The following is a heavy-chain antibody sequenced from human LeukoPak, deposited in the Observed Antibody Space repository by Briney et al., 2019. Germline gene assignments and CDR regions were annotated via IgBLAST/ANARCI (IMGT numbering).Heavy chain of an antibody. CDR2: IDWGDDK. J-gene: IGHJ4*02. Sequence: SGPALVKPTETLTLTCTFSGFSLSTSGVCVSWIRQPPWKALEWLARIDWGDDKYYSTSLKTRLTISKDTSKNQVVLTMTNMDPVDTATYYCARNTSSTSFNFDYWGQGTLVTVSS. V-gene: IGHV2-70*11. D-gene: IGHD2-2*01. CDR3: ARNTSSTSFNFDY. CDR1: GFSLSTSGVC.